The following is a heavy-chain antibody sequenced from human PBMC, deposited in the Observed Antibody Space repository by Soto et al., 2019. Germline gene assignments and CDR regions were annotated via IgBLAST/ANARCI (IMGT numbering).Heavy chain of an antibody. CDR2: ISAYNGNT. Sequence: GASVKVSCRASGYTFTSYGISWVRQAPGQGLEWMGWISAYNGNTNYAQKLQGRVTMTTDTSTSTAYMELRSLRSDDTAVYYCARVASDSSGYYFDYWGQGTLVTVSS. D-gene: IGHD3-22*01. J-gene: IGHJ4*02. CDR3: ARVASDSSGYYFDY. CDR1: GYTFTSYG. V-gene: IGHV1-18*01.